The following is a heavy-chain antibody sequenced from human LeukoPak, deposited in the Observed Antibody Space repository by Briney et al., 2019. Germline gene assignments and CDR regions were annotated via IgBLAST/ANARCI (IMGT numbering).Heavy chain of an antibody. V-gene: IGHV4-39*01. D-gene: IGHD2-2*01. CDR2: INYSGNT. Sequence: PSETLSLTCTVSGGSVSSSDYCWGWIRQPPGKGLEWIGSINYSGNTYYDPSLKNRVTISVDTSKNQFSLKLSSVTAADTAVYYCASRIYCSSTSCNDYWGQGTLVTVSS. J-gene: IGHJ4*02. CDR3: ASRIYCSSTSCNDY. CDR1: GGSVSSSDYC.